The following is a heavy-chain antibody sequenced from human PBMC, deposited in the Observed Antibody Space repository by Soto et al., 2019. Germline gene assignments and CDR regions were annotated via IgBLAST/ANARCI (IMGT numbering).Heavy chain of an antibody. CDR3: ERKWCRGGGCSAFDI. Sequence: KPSETLSLTCTVSGDSISSSLYYWGCIRQPPGKGLEWIGRMYYSGNTHYSPSLKSRVTLSADTSKNQFSLKLTSVTAADTALYYCERKWCRGGGCSAFDIWGQGTMVTV. V-gene: IGHV4-39*01. CDR1: GDSISSSLYY. J-gene: IGHJ3*02. CDR2: MYYSGNT. D-gene: IGHD2-8*02.